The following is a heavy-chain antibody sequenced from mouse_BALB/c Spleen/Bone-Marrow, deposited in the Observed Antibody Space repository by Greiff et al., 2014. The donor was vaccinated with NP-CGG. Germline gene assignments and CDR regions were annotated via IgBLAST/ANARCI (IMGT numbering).Heavy chain of an antibody. J-gene: IGHJ2*01. V-gene: IGHV1-54*01. Sequence: VKLMESXAELVRPGTSVKVSCKASGYAFTNYLIEWVKQRPGQGLEWIGMINPGSGGTNYNEKFKGKATLTADKSSSTAYMQLSSLTSDDSAVYFCARRDGSYFDYWGQGTTLTVSS. CDR1: GYAFTNYL. D-gene: IGHD3-3*01. CDR3: ARRDGSYFDY. CDR2: INPGSGGT.